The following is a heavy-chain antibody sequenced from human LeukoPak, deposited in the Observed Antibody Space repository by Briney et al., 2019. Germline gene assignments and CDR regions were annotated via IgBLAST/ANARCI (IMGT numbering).Heavy chain of an antibody. V-gene: IGHV4-39*07. CDR1: GGSISSSSYY. CDR2: IYYSGST. Sequence: PETLSLTCTVSGGSISSSSYYWGWIRQPPGKGLEWIGSIYYSGSTYYNPSLKSRVTISVDTSKNQFSLDLRSVIAADTAVYYCARVPVADRRDNWFDPWGQGTLVTVSS. CDR3: ARVPVADRRDNWFDP. D-gene: IGHD6-6*01. J-gene: IGHJ5*02.